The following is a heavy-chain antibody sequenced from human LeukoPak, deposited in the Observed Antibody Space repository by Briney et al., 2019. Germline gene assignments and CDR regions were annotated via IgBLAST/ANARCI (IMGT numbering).Heavy chain of an antibody. CDR2: IRSKAYGGTT. CDR3: TRAPIFGDLHWYFQH. Sequence: GGSLRLSCAASGFTFSSYWMNWVRQAPGKGLEWVGFIRSKAYGGTTEYAASVKGRFTISRDDSKSIAYLQMNSLKTEDTAVYYCTRAPIFGDLHWYFQHWGQGTLVTVSS. J-gene: IGHJ1*01. V-gene: IGHV3-49*04. D-gene: IGHD3-3*01. CDR1: GFTFSSYW.